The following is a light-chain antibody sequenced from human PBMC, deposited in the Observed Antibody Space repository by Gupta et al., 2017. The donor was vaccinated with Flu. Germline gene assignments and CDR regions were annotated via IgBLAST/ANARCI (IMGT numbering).Light chain of an antibody. V-gene: IGLV5-45*01. Sequence: VGASKIYWYQQKRGSPPQYLPTYKSDSDKEQGSGVPSHLSASKDASAKAGIVLSSVLQAEDEADYCCVSWHSSAWVFGGGTKLTVL. CDR1: VGASK. J-gene: IGLJ2*01. CDR2: YKSDSDK. CDR3: VSWHSSAWV.